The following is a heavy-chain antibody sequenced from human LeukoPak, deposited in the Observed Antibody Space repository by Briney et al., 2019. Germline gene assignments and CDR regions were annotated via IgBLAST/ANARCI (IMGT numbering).Heavy chain of an antibody. V-gene: IGHV5-51*01. CDR3: VRLGSGSYPDY. J-gene: IGHJ4*02. CDR1: GYRFTNYW. D-gene: IGHD1-26*01. Sequence: GESLKISCQGSGYRFTNYWIGWVRQMPGKGLECMGIMYPDDSDTTYSPSFQGQVTILADKSISTAYLQWSSLKASDTAMYYCVRLGSGSYPDYWGQGTLVTVSS. CDR2: MYPDDSDT.